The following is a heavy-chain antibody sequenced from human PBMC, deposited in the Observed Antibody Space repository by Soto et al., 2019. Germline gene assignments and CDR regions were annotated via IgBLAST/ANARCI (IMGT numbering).Heavy chain of an antibody. V-gene: IGHV4-30-4*01. D-gene: IGHD3-22*01. CDR1: GGSISSGDYY. CDR3: ARGPWAWTYYYDSSGYYYFDY. J-gene: IGHJ4*02. Sequence: QVQLQESGPGLVKPSQTLSLTCTVSGGSISSGDYYWSWIRQPPGKGLEWIGYIYYSGSTYYNPSLKSRVTISVDTSKNQFSLKLSSVTAADTAVYYCARGPWAWTYYYDSSGYYYFDYWGQGTLVTVSS. CDR2: IYYSGST.